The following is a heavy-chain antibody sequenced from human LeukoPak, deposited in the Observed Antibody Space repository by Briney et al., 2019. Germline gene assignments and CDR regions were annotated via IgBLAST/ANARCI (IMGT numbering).Heavy chain of an antibody. CDR3: ARQHCSGGDCYFFD. D-gene: IGHD2-15*01. J-gene: IGHJ4*02. Sequence: PGGSLRLSCAASGFTFSSHRMHWVRQAPGKGLVWVSRINSDGSSISYADSVKGRFTISRDNSKNTLYLQLNSLRAEDTAVYYCARQHCSGGDCYFFDWGQGTLVTVSS. CDR1: GFTFSSHR. CDR2: INSDGSSI. V-gene: IGHV3-74*01.